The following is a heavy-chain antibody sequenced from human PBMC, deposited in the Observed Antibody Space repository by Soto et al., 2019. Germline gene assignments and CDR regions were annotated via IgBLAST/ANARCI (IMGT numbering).Heavy chain of an antibody. J-gene: IGHJ4*02. Sequence: LRLSCVASGFTFSSYAISWVRQAPGKGLEWVSAISGNGVSTYYADSVKGRFTISRDNSKNTLYMQMNSLRAEDTAVYYCALSQRYEDSSGYISAYFDDRGQRTLV. CDR1: GFTFSSYA. V-gene: IGHV3-23*01. CDR2: ISGNGVST. CDR3: ALSQRYEDSSGYISAYFDD. D-gene: IGHD3-22*01.